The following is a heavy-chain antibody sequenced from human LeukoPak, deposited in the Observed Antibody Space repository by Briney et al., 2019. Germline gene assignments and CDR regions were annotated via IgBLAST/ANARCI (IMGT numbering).Heavy chain of an antibody. CDR3: ARGRSNLRGPVDY. V-gene: IGHV4-59*01. Sequence: PSETLSLTCTVSGGSIISYYWSWIRQPPGKGLEWIGSIYYSGYTNYNPSLKSRVTISVDTSKNQFSLKLSSVTAADTAVYYCARGRSNLRGPVDYWGQGTLVTVSS. CDR2: IYYSGYT. CDR1: GGSIISYY. J-gene: IGHJ4*02. D-gene: IGHD3-10*01.